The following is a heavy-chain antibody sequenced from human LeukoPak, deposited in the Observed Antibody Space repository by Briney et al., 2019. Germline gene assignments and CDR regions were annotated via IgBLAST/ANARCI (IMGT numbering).Heavy chain of an antibody. V-gene: IGHV4-34*01. Sequence: SETLSLTCAVYGGSFSGYYWSWISKPPGKGLEWNGEINHSGSTNYNPSLKSRVTISVDTRKNQFSLKLSSMTAADTAVYYCARLTEAAAAGPNWFDPWGQGTLVTVSS. J-gene: IGHJ5*02. CDR2: INHSGST. D-gene: IGHD6-13*01. CDR1: GGSFSGYY. CDR3: ARLTEAAAAGPNWFDP.